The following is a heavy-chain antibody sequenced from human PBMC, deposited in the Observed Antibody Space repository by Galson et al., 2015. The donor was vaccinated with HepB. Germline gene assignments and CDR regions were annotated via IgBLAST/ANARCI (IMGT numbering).Heavy chain of an antibody. CDR3: ARAPVYSNLMDY. V-gene: IGHV3-30*04. D-gene: IGHD4-11*01. J-gene: IGHJ4*02. Sequence: SLRLSCAASGFTFSSYAMHWVRQAPGKGLEWVAVISYDGSNKYYADSVKGRFTISRDNSKNTLYLQMNSLRAEDTAVYYCARAPVYSNLMDYWGQGTLVTVSS. CDR2: ISYDGSNK. CDR1: GFTFSSYA.